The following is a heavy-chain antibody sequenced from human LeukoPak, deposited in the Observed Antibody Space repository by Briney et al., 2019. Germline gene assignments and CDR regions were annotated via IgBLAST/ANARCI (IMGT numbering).Heavy chain of an antibody. Sequence: ASVKVSCKASGYTFTSYYMHWVRQAPGQGLEWMGIINPSGGSTSYAQKFQGRGTMSRDTSTSTVYMELSSLRAEDTAVYYCARGPGEWFGTYWGQGTLVTVSS. V-gene: IGHV1-46*01. D-gene: IGHD3-10*01. CDR3: ARGPGEWFGTY. CDR2: INPSGGST. CDR1: GYTFTSYY. J-gene: IGHJ4*02.